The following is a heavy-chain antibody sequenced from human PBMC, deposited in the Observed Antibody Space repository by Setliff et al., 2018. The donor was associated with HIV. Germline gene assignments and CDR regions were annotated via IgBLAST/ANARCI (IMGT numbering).Heavy chain of an antibody. CDR1: EFTFSGHW. V-gene: IGHV3-7*03. CDR3: ATDRGTY. CDR2: IKQDGSEK. Sequence: GGSLRLSCAASEFTFSGHWMSWVRQAPGKGLEWVANIKQDGSEKNYVDFVKGRFTISRDNGKNSLYVQMNSLRAEDTAVYYCATDRGTYWGQGTLVTVSS. D-gene: IGHD1-7*01. J-gene: IGHJ4*02.